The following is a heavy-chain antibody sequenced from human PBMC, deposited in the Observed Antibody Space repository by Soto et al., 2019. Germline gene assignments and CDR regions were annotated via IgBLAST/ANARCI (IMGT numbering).Heavy chain of an antibody. V-gene: IGHV3-30*18. D-gene: IGHD6-19*01. Sequence: LRLSCAASGFTFSSYGMHWVRQAPGKGLEWVAVISYDGSNKYYADSVKGRFTISRDNSKNTLYLQMNSLRAEDTAVYYCAKVPLRIAVAGPFDYWGQGTLVTVSS. J-gene: IGHJ4*02. CDR1: GFTFSSYG. CDR2: ISYDGSNK. CDR3: AKVPLRIAVAGPFDY.